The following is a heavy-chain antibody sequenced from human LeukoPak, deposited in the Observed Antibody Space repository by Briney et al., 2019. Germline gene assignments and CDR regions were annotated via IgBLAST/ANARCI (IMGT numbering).Heavy chain of an antibody. CDR3: ATGLRSAFDI. CDR2: IDPTDSYT. V-gene: IGHV5-10-1*01. Sequence: GESLKISCKGSGYRFTSYWISWVRQMPGKGLEWMGRIDPTDSYTNYNPSFQGHVTISADKSISTAYLQWSSLKASDTAMYYCATGLRSAFDIWGQGTMVTVSS. CDR1: GYRFTSYW. D-gene: IGHD5-12*01. J-gene: IGHJ3*02.